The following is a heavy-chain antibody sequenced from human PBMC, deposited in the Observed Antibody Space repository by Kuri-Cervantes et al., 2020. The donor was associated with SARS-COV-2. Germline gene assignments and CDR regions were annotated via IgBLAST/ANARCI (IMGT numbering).Heavy chain of an antibody. CDR2: FYPGDSDT. CDR3: AKRGYGEQVDYYYMDV. D-gene: IGHD4-17*01. CDR1: GYSFTSYW. V-gene: IGHV5-51*01. J-gene: IGHJ6*03. Sequence: GGSLRPPGKGPGYSFTSYWIGWVRQMPGKGLEWMGIFYPGDSDTRYSPSFQGQVIISADKSISNAFLQWSSLKASETAKYYCAKRGYGEQVDYYYMDVWGKGTTVTVSS.